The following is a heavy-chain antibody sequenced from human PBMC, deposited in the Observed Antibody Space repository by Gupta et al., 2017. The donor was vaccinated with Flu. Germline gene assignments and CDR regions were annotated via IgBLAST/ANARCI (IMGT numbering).Heavy chain of an antibody. CDR1: G. D-gene: IGHD1-26*01. CDR3: ARGTGRYRTYFDY. CDR2: IWYDGSHE. J-gene: IGHJ4*02. V-gene: IGHV3-33*01. Sequence: GMHWVRQAPGKGLEWVATIWYDGSHEYYADSVKGRFAISRDNSKNILYLQMNSLRVEDTAVYYCARGTGRYRTYFDYWGQGHLVTVSS.